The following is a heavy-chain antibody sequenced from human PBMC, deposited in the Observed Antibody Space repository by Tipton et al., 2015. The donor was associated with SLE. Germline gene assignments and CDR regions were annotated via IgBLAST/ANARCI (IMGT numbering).Heavy chain of an antibody. CDR1: GFTVSSNY. CDR3: ARDNQSGYGDSPAEYFQH. CDR2: IYSGGST. J-gene: IGHJ1*01. D-gene: IGHD4-17*01. V-gene: IGHV3-66*01. Sequence: GSLRLSCAASGFTVSSNYMSWVRQAPGKGLEWVSVIYSGGSTYYADSVKGRFTISRDNSKNTLYLQMNSLRAEDTAVYYCARDNQSGYGDSPAEYFQHWGQGTLDTVSS.